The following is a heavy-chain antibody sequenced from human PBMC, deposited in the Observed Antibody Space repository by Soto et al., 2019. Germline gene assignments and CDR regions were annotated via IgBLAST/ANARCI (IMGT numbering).Heavy chain of an antibody. J-gene: IGHJ4*02. CDR3: AQDFGHNWRLFDF. Sequence: QVQLVESGGGVVQPGRSLTLSCTVSGFTFSSHSMHWGRQAPGKELEWLAVISTNGNVKYYADSVKGRFTTSRDNSENALDLRMNSLGAEDTCGYYCAQDFGHNWRLFDFWGQGGLVAVSS. D-gene: IGHD3-3*01. CDR1: GFTFSSHS. V-gene: IGHV3-30*18. CDR2: ISTNGNVK.